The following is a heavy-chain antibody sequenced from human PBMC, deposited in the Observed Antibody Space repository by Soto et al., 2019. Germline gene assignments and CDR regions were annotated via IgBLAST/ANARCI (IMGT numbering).Heavy chain of an antibody. CDR2: IYSGGIT. J-gene: IGHJ5*02. CDR1: GFTVSSNY. Sequence: GGSLRLSCAASGFTVSSNYMSWVRQAPGKGLEWDSVIYSGGITYYADSVKDRFTISRDNSKNTLFLQMNSLRAEDTAVYYCARAYYYDSSGYYLSWGQGTVVTVSS. V-gene: IGHV3-66*01. CDR3: ARAYYYDSSGYYLS. D-gene: IGHD3-22*01.